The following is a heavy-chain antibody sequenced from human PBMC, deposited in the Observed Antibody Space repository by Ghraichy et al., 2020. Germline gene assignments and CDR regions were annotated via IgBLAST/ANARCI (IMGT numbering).Heavy chain of an antibody. J-gene: IGHJ4*02. CDR1: GASISNSNW. CDR3: ATSTVSQGYRYYFDH. D-gene: IGHD4-17*01. Sequence: SETLSLTCAVSGASISNSNWWTWVRQAPGKGLEWIGEIYHVGRTNYNPSLESGVTMSVDKSKNQFSLILTSVTDADTAVYYCATSTVSQGYRYYFDHWGQGAPVTVSS. CDR2: IYHVGRT. V-gene: IGHV4-4*02.